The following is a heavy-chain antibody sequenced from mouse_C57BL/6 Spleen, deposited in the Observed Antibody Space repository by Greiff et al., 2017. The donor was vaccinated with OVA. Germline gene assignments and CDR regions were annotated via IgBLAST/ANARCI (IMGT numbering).Heavy chain of an antibody. Sequence: EVQLQQSVAELVRPGASVKLSCTASGFNIKNTYMHWVKQRPEQGLEWIGRIDPANGNTKYAPKFQGKATITADTSSNTAYLQLSSLTSEDPAVDYCASSDYGNYEGFAYWGQGTLVTVSA. CDR3: ASSDYGNYEGFAY. V-gene: IGHV14-3*01. CDR1: GFNIKNTY. J-gene: IGHJ3*01. CDR2: IDPANGNT. D-gene: IGHD2-1*01.